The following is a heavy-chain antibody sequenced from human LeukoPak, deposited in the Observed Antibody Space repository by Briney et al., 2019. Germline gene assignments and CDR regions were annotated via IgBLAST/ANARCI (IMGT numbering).Heavy chain of an antibody. CDR1: GFTFSRYG. Sequence: GGSLRLSCAASGFTFSRYGMHWVRQAPGKGLEWVGRIESKSDGGTTDYAAPVKGRFTISRDDSKNTLYLQMNSLKTEDTAVYYCTTDLNARGNYYDSSGYVSTIDYWGQGTLVTVSS. V-gene: IGHV3-15*04. D-gene: IGHD3-22*01. J-gene: IGHJ4*02. CDR2: IESKSDGGTT. CDR3: TTDLNARGNYYDSSGYVSTIDY.